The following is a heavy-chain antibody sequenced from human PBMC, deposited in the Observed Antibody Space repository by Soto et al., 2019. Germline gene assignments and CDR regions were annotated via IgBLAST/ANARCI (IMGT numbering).Heavy chain of an antibody. CDR3: ARVANWGSGWFDP. CDR1: GGTFSSYT. D-gene: IGHD7-27*01. CDR2: IIPILGIA. V-gene: IGHV1-69*02. J-gene: IGHJ5*02. Sequence: QVQLVQSGAEVKKPGSSVKVCCKASGGTFSSYTISWVRQAPGQGLEWMGRIIPILGIANYAQKFQGRVTITADKSTSTAYMELSSLRSEDTAVYYCARVANWGSGWFDPWGQGTLVTVSS.